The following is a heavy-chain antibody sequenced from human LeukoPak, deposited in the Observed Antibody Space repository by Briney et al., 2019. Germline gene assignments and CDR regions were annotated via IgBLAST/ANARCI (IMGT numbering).Heavy chain of an antibody. V-gene: IGHV4-4*02. CDR3: ARVRKYYYGSGSYYTYHWYFDL. CDR1: GGSISSSNW. D-gene: IGHD3-10*01. Sequence: PSETLSLTCAVSGGSISSSNWWSWVRQPPGKGLEWIGEIYHSGSTNYNPSLKSRVTISVDKSKNQFSLKLSSVTAADTAVYYCARVRKYYYGSGSYYTYHWYFDLWGRGTLVTVSS. J-gene: IGHJ2*01. CDR2: IYHSGST.